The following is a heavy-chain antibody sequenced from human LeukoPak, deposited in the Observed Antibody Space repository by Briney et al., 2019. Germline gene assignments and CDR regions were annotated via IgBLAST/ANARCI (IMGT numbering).Heavy chain of an antibody. D-gene: IGHD2-15*01. CDR1: GFTFSSYG. Sequence: GGSLRLSCAASGFTFSSYGMHWVRQAPGKGLEWVAFIRYDGSNKYYADSVKGRFTISRDNSKNTLYLQMNSLRAEDTAVYYCARDVVVAAVPFDYWGQGTLVTVSS. J-gene: IGHJ4*02. CDR3: ARDVVVAAVPFDY. V-gene: IGHV3-30*02. CDR2: IRYDGSNK.